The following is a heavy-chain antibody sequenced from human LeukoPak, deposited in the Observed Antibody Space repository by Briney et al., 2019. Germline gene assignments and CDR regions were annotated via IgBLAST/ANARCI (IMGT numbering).Heavy chain of an antibody. CDR1: GDSVSSNSAA. V-gene: IGHV6-1*01. CDR3: ARETDYPYYYGMDV. CDR2: TYYRSKWYN. J-gene: IGHJ6*04. Sequence: SQTLSLTCAISGDSVSSNSAARNWIRQSPSRGLEWLGRTYYRSKWYNDYAVSVKSRMSINPDTSKNQFSLQLNSVTPEDTAVYYCARETDYPYYYGMDVWGKGTTVTASS. D-gene: IGHD3-16*01.